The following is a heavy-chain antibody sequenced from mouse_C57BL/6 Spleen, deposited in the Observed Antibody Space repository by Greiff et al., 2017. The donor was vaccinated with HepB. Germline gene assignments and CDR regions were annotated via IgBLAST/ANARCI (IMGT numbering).Heavy chain of an antibody. D-gene: IGHD2-5*01. CDR2: IYPGDGDT. V-gene: IGHV1-82*01. Sequence: QVQLKQSGPELVKPGASVKISCKASGYAFSSSWMNWVKQRPGKGLEWIGRIYPGDGDTNYNGKFKGKATLTADKSSSTAYMQLSSLTSEDSAVYFCARHSNYVFDYWGQGTTLTVSS. CDR1: GYAFSSSW. J-gene: IGHJ2*01. CDR3: ARHSNYVFDY.